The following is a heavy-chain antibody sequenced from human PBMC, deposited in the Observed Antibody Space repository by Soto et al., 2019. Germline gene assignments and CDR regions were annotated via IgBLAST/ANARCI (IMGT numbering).Heavy chain of an antibody. V-gene: IGHV3-23*01. CDR1: GFTVSNNY. CDR2: ISGSGGST. CDR3: AKDPWPPGWFDP. J-gene: IGHJ5*02. D-gene: IGHD5-12*01. Sequence: GGSLRLSCAASGFTVSNNYMSWVRQAPGKGLEWVSAISGSGGSTYYADSVKGRFTISRDNSKNTLYLQMNSLRAEDTAVYYCAKDPWPPGWFDPWAQGTLVNVSS.